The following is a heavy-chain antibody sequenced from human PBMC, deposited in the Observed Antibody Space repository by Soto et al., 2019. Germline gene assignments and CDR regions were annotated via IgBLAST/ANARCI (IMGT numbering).Heavy chain of an antibody. Sequence: PGGSLRLSCAASGFTFSSYWMSWVRQAPGKGLEWVANIKQDGSEKYYVDSVEGRFTISRDNAKNSLYLQMNSLRAEDTAVYYCAREIVTTFYYYYGMDVWGQGTTVTVSS. CDR3: AREIVTTFYYYYGMDV. J-gene: IGHJ6*02. V-gene: IGHV3-7*01. CDR1: GFTFSSYW. D-gene: IGHD4-4*01. CDR2: IKQDGSEK.